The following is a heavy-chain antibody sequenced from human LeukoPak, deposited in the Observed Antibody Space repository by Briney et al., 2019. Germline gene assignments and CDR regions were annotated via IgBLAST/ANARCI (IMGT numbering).Heavy chain of an antibody. V-gene: IGHV1-18*01. D-gene: IGHD6-19*01. CDR1: GYTFTSYG. CDR3: AREARISGYSSGWCLDGPSSHLFDY. J-gene: IGHJ4*02. Sequence: ASVKVSCKASGYTFTSYGISWVRQAPGQGLEWMGWISAYNGNTNYAQKLQGRVTMTTDTSTSTAYMELRSLRSDDTAVYYCAREARISGYSSGWCLDGPSSHLFDYWGQGTLVTVSS. CDR2: ISAYNGNT.